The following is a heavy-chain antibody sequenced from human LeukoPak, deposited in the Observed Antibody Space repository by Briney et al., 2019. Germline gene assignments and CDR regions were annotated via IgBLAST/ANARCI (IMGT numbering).Heavy chain of an antibody. CDR3: ARGLSYNTFDY. Sequence: SETLSLTCAVYGGSFSGYYWSWIRQPPGKGLEWIGEINHSGSTNYNPSFKSRVTISVDTSKNQFSLKLSSVTAADTAVYYCARGLSYNTFDYWGQGTLVTVSS. J-gene: IGHJ4*02. CDR1: GGSFSGYY. CDR2: INHSGST. V-gene: IGHV4-34*01. D-gene: IGHD1-1*01.